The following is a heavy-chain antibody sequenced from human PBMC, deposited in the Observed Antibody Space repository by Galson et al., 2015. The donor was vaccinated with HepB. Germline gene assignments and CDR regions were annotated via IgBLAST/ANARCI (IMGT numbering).Heavy chain of an antibody. CDR1: GFTYSSYS. CDR2: ISSSSSYI. V-gene: IGHV3-21*01. Sequence: SLRLSCAASGFTYSSYSMNWVRQAPGKGLEWVSSISSSSSYIYYADSVKGRFTISRDNAKNSLYLQMNSLRAEDTAVYCCARGSRSHYCSSTSCYIRVYFQHWGQGTLVTVSS. J-gene: IGHJ1*01. D-gene: IGHD2-2*02. CDR3: ARGSRSHYCSSTSCYIRVYFQH.